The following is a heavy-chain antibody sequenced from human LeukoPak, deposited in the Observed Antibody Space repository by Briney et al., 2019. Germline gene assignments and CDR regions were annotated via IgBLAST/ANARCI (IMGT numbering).Heavy chain of an antibody. CDR1: GFTLSSYA. CDR3: AKQSAGSAAWYSLHYDF. Sequence: GGSLRLSCAASGFTLSSYAMTWVRQAPGRGLEWVSSVDGGGGGTYYADSVKGRFTISRDNSKDTLYLQMNGLRAEDTAVYFCAKQSAGSAAWYSLHYDFWGQGTLVAVSS. V-gene: IGHV3-23*01. J-gene: IGHJ4*02. D-gene: IGHD6-13*01. CDR2: VDGGGGGT.